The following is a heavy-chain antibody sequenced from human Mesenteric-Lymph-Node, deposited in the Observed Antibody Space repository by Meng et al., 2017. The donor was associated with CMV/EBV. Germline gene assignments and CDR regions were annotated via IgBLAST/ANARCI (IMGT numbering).Heavy chain of an antibody. J-gene: IGHJ4*02. Sequence: EVLLVEVGGGLVQPGGALRLSCAASGFNVRDKYMSWVRQAPGKGLEWVCIIYRGDNTYYIDSVKDRFTVSRDNSKNTMYLQMNSLRVEDTAVYYCTGDSVSNPNLDYWGQGTLVTVSS. CDR2: IYRGDNT. CDR1: GFNVRDKY. V-gene: IGHV3-66*01. D-gene: IGHD3-10*01. CDR3: TGDSVSNPNLDY.